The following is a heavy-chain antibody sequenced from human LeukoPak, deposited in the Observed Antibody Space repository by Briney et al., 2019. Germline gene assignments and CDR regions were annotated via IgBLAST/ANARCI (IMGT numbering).Heavy chain of an antibody. Sequence: SETLSLTCTVSGDSNTNSLYYWGWVRQPPGKGLEWIGTIDYGGSTYYNPSLKSRATISIDTSKNQFPLKLSSVTAADTAVYYCARHGDYDFWSGYYSSAFDIWGHGTMVTVSS. CDR1: GDSNTNSLYY. CDR2: IDYGGST. J-gene: IGHJ3*02. V-gene: IGHV4-39*01. CDR3: ARHGDYDFWSGYYSSAFDI. D-gene: IGHD3-3*01.